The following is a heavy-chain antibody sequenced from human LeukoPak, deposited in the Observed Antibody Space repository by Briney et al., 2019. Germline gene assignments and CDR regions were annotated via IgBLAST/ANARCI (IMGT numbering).Heavy chain of an antibody. CDR1: VFTFSSYA. J-gene: IGHJ4*02. V-gene: IGHV3-64*01. CDR2: ISSNGGST. Sequence: GGSLRLSCAASVFTFSSYAMHWVRQAPGKGLEYVSAISSNGGSTYYANSVKGRFTISRDNSKNTLYLQMGRLRAEDMAVYYCARGFLYSSSSFDYWGQGTLVTVSS. D-gene: IGHD6-6*01. CDR3: ARGFLYSSSSFDY.